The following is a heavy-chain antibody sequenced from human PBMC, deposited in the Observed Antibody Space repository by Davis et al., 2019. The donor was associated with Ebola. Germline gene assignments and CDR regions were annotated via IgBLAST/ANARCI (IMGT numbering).Heavy chain of an antibody. V-gene: IGHV1-2*04. D-gene: IGHD3-3*01. Sequence: ASVTVSCKASGYTFTGYYMHWVRQAPGQGLEWMGWINPNSGGTNYAQKFQGWVTMTRDTSISTAYMELSRLRSDDTAVYYCARVAYYDFWSGYSPNDAFDIWGQGTMVTVSS. CDR2: INPNSGGT. J-gene: IGHJ3*02. CDR3: ARVAYYDFWSGYSPNDAFDI. CDR1: GYTFTGYY.